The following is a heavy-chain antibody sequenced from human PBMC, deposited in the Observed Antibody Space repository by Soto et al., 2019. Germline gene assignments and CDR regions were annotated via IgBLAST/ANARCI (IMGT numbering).Heavy chain of an antibody. V-gene: IGHV4-59*02. CDR1: GDSVTSGY. D-gene: IGHD3-22*01. J-gene: IGHJ6*02. Sequence: SETLSLTCTVSGDSVTSGYWSWIRQPPGKRLEYIGFIYLGGSANYNPSLESRVTISPDKSKNQLSLRLTSVTAADTAVYYCTRGKWFPRGYGMDVWGRGTTVTSP. CDR2: IYLGGSA. CDR3: TRGKWFPRGYGMDV.